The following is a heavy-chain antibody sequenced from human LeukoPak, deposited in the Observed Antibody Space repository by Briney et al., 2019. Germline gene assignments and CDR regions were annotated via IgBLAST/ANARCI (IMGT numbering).Heavy chain of an antibody. V-gene: IGHV4-34*01. CDR2: INHSGST. Sequence: SETLSLTCAFYGGSFSGYYWSWIRQPPGKGLERIGEINHSGSTNYNPSLKSRVTISVDTSKNQFSLKLSSVTAADTAVYYCARNQLWSPYFDYWGQGTLVTVSS. J-gene: IGHJ4*02. D-gene: IGHD5-18*01. CDR1: GGSFSGYY. CDR3: ARNQLWSPYFDY.